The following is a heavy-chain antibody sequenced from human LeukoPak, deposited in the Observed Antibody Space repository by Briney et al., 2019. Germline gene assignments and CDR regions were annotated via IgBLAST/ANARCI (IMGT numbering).Heavy chain of an antibody. V-gene: IGHV3-23*01. D-gene: IGHD3-10*01. CDR3: AKYTSGTYYRGLDQ. CDR1: GLTVSSYA. J-gene: IGHJ4*02. CDR2: IIGTTGNT. Sequence: GGSLRLSCGASGLTVSSYAMSWVRQAPGKGLEWVSTIIGTTGNTYYADSVKGRFTIYRDDSKNTVYLQMNSLRAEDTAVYFCAKYTSGTYYRGLDQWGQGTLVTVSS.